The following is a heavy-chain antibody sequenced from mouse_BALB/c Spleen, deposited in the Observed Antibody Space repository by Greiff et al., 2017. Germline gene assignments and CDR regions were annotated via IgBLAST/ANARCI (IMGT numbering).Heavy chain of an antibody. CDR2: IDPANGNT. CDR3: ASGAY. CDR1: GFNIKDTY. V-gene: IGHV14-3*02. J-gene: IGHJ2*01. Sequence: EVMLVESGAELVKPGASVKLSCTASGFNIKDTYMHWVKQRPEQGLEWIGRIDPANGNTKYDPKFQGKATITADTSSNTAYLQLSSLTSEDTAVYYCASGAYWGQGTTLTVSS.